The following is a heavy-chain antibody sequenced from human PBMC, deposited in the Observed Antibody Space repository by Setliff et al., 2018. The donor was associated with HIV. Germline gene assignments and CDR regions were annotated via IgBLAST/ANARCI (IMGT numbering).Heavy chain of an antibody. Sequence: SETLSLTCTGAGGALSNYYWSWIRQSTGNGPGWIGYVFHTGTTYYNPSLRSRLTLSVDTPKNQFSLKLSSVTAADTAVYYCAIGLRRYDILTGPYNWFDPWGQGTLVTVSS. J-gene: IGHJ5*02. CDR3: AIGLRRYDILTGPYNWFDP. D-gene: IGHD3-9*01. V-gene: IGHV4-59*12. CDR1: GGALSNYY. CDR2: VFHTGTT.